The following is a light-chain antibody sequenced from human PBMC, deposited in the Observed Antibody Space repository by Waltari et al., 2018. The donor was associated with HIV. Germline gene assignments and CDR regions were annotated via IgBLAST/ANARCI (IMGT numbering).Light chain of an antibody. Sequence: QSVLTQPPSVSGAPGQRVTISCTGSSSNNGAGYDVHWYQQLPGTAPKLLIYDNTNRPSGVPDRFSGSKSGTSASLAITGLQAEDEADYYCQSYDSSLSGWVFGGGTKLTVL. CDR3: QSYDSSLSGWV. V-gene: IGLV1-40*01. J-gene: IGLJ3*02. CDR1: SSNNGAGYD. CDR2: DNT.